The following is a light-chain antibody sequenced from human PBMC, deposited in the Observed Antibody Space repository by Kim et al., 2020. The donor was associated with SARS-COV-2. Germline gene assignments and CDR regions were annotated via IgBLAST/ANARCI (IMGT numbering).Light chain of an antibody. CDR3: QQYYSDST. Sequence: PSESSGERITISCPASQKIGTSLAWFQQKSGKAPKVLIYRASSLESGVPSRFSGSGSGSQFTLTISSLQPDDFASYYCQQYYSDSTFGQGTKLE. J-gene: IGKJ2*01. CDR2: RAS. CDR1: QKIGTS. V-gene: IGKV1-5*03.